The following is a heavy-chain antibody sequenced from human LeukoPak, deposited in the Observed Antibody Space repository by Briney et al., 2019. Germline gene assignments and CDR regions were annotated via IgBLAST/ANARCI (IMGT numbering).Heavy chain of an antibody. CDR3: ARERVTIFGVVIIDDAFDI. Sequence: SQTLSLTCAISGDSVASNNTAWNWIRQSPSRGLEWLGRTFYRSKWSHDYAESVESRITITPDTSKNLFTLQLTSVTPEDTAVYYCARERVTIFGVVIIDDAFDIWGQGTMVTVSS. CDR1: GDSVASNNTA. V-gene: IGHV6-1*01. CDR2: TFYRSKWSH. J-gene: IGHJ3*02. D-gene: IGHD3-3*01.